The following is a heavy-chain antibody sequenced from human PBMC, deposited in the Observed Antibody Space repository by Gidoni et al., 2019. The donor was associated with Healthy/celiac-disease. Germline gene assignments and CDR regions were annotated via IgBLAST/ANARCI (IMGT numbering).Heavy chain of an antibody. CDR1: GYTLTELS. Sequence: QVQLVQSGAEVKKPGASVKVSCKVSGYTLTELSMHWVRQAPGKGLEWMGGFAPEDGETIYAQKFQSRVTMTEDTSTDTAYMELSSLRSEDTAVYYCATPGYGSGAFDIWGQGTMVTVSS. D-gene: IGHD5-12*01. V-gene: IGHV1-24*01. J-gene: IGHJ3*02. CDR3: ATPGYGSGAFDI. CDR2: FAPEDGET.